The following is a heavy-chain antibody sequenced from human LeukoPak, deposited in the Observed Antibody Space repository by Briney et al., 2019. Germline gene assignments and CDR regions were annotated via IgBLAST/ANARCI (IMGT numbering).Heavy chain of an antibody. CDR3: ARRWNYGNPYFGY. CDR1: GGSISSYY. D-gene: IGHD1-7*01. V-gene: IGHV4-59*08. Sequence: SETLSLTCTVSGGSISSYYWSWIRQPPGKGLEWIGYIYYSGSTNYNPSLKSRVTISVDTSKNQFSLKLSSVTAADTAVYYCARRWNYGNPYFGYWGQGTLVTVSS. J-gene: IGHJ4*02. CDR2: IYYSGST.